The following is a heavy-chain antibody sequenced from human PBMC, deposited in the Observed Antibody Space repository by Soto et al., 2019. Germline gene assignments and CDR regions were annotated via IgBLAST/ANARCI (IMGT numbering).Heavy chain of an antibody. D-gene: IGHD6-13*01. CDR1: GYTFTSYY. V-gene: IGHV1-46*03. Sequence: ASVKVSCKASGYTFTSYYMHWVRQAPGQGLEWMGIINPSGGSTSYAQKFQGRVTMIKDTSTSTVYMELSSLRSEDTAAYYCARSWYWYYGMNVWGQGTTVTVSS. J-gene: IGHJ6*02. CDR2: INPSGGST. CDR3: ARSWYWYYGMNV.